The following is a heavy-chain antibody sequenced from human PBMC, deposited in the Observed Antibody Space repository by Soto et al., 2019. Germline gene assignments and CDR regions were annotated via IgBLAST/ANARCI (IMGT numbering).Heavy chain of an antibody. V-gene: IGHV4-61*08. Sequence: QVQLQESGPGLVKPSETLFLTCSVSGASVSSGDYYWSWIRQHPGKGLEWIGYIYYSGSTHYNPSLECRVTMSLDTSKYQLSLSLRAVTAADTAVYYCASTATRLATKAFEHWGQGARVTVSS. CDR3: ASTATRLATKAFEH. J-gene: IGHJ1*01. D-gene: IGHD5-12*01. CDR2: IYYSGST. CDR1: GASVSSGDYY.